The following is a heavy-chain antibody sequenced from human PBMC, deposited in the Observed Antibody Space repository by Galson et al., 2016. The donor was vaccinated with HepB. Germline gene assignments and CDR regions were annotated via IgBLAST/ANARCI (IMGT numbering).Heavy chain of an antibody. CDR1: GFSPSTSGVG. J-gene: IGHJ4*02. CDR3: AHSGWRWLPWITFDY. Sequence: PALVKPTQTLTLPCTFSGFSPSTSGVGVGWIRQPPGKALEWLALIYWDDDKRYSPSLKSRLIITKDTSKNQVVLTMTNMDPVDTATYYCAHSGWRWLPWITFDYWGQGTLVTVSS. CDR2: IYWDDDK. D-gene: IGHD2-15*01. V-gene: IGHV2-5*02.